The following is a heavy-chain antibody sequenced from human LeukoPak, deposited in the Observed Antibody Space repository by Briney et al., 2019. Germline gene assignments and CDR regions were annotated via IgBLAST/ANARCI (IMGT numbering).Heavy chain of an antibody. V-gene: IGHV4-59*01. CDR2: IYYSGST. J-gene: IGHJ2*01. D-gene: IGHD2-2*01. CDR3: ARSLYPNWYFDL. Sequence: SETLSLTCTVSGGSISSNYWSWIRQPPGKGLEWIGYIYYSGSTNYNPSLKSRVTISVDTSKNQFSLKLSSVTAADTAVYYCARSLYPNWYFDLWGRGTLVTVSS. CDR1: GGSISSNY.